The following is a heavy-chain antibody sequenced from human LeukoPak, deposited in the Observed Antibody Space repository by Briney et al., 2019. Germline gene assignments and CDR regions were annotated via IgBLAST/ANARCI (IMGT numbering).Heavy chain of an antibody. J-gene: IGHJ4*02. Sequence: SETLSLTCAVYGGSFSGYYWSWIRQPPGKGLEWIGEINHSGSTNYNPSLKSRVTISVDTSKNQFSLKLSSVTAADTAVYYCASLLYYYGSGSRWGQGTLVTVSS. CDR1: GGSFSGYY. V-gene: IGHV4-34*01. CDR2: INHSGST. CDR3: ASLLYYYGSGSR. D-gene: IGHD3-10*01.